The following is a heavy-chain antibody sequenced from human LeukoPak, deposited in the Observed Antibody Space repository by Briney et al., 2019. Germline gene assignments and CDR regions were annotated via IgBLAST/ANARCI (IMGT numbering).Heavy chain of an antibody. CDR2: IKQDGSEK. D-gene: IGHD5-24*01. CDR3: AREWTKDGYNWGGLDAFDI. V-gene: IGHV3-7*01. J-gene: IGHJ3*02. CDR1: GFTFSSYW. Sequence: GGSLRLSCAASGFTFSSYWMSWVRQAPGKGLEWVANIKQDGSEKYYVDSVKGRFTISRDNAKNSLYLQMNSLRAEDTAVYYCAREWTKDGYNWGGLDAFDIWGQGTMVTVSS.